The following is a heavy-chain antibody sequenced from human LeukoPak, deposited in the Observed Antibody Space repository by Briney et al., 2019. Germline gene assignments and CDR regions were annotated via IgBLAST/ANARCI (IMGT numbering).Heavy chain of an antibody. Sequence: GGSLRLSCAASGFTFHNYVMTWVRQAPGKGLEWVSTIGTIGNTYYADSVKGRFTISKDNSKNTLHLQMHSLRAEDTALYYCTKGAHGDYDYWGQGTLVTVSS. CDR2: IGTIGNT. J-gene: IGHJ4*02. D-gene: IGHD4-17*01. CDR1: GFTFHNYV. V-gene: IGHV3-23*01. CDR3: TKGAHGDYDY.